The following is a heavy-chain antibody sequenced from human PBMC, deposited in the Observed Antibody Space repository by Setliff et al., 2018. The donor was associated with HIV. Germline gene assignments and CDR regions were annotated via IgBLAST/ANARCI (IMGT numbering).Heavy chain of an antibody. CDR3: AKDMNYNNDYPGVLGS. V-gene: IGHV3-74*01. Sequence: PGGSLRLSCAASGFTFSSYWMHWVRQAPEKGLVWFSHINSDGSGTSYADSVKGRFTISRDNSKNTLYLEMTSLRAEDTAVYHCAKDMNYNNDYPGVLGSWGRGTLVTVSS. J-gene: IGHJ4*02. CDR2: INSDGSGT. CDR1: GFTFSSYW. D-gene: IGHD3-16*01.